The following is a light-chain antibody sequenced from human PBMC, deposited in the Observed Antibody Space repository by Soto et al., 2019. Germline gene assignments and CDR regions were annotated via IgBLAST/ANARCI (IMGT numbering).Light chain of an antibody. CDR3: QQYDSYRT. CDR1: QNVSTW. Sequence: DIQMTQSPSTLSASVGDRVTITCRPSQNVSTWLAWYQQKSGKAPKLLIYDVSNLESGVPSRFSGSGSGTEFSLTICGLQPDDFATYYCQQYDSYRTFGQGTKVEVK. V-gene: IGKV1-5*01. CDR2: DVS. J-gene: IGKJ4*01.